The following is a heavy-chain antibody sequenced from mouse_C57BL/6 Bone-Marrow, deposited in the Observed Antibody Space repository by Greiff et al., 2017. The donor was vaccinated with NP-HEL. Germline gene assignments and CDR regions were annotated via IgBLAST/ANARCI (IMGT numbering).Heavy chain of an antibody. CDR1: GFSLTSYG. J-gene: IGHJ2*01. CDR2: IWSGGST. Sequence: QVQLKESGPGLVQPSQSLSITCTVSGFSLTSYGVHWVRQSPGKGLEWLGVIWSGGSTDYNAAFISRLSISKDNSTSQVFFKMNSLQADDTAIYYCARWGITSYYFDYWGQGTTLTVSS. CDR3: ARWGITSYYFDY. V-gene: IGHV2-2*01. D-gene: IGHD2-4*01.